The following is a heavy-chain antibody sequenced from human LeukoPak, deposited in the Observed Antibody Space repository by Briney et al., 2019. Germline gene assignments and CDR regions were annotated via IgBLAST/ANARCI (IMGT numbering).Heavy chain of an antibody. D-gene: IGHD5-12*01. CDR3: ARGVAGRLGAVATNWFDP. CDR1: GGSFSGYY. Sequence: SETLSLTCAVYGGSFSGYYWSWIRQPPGKGLEWIGEINHSGSTNYNPSLKSRVTISVDTSKNQFSLKLSSVTAADTAVYYCARGVAGRLGAVATNWFDPWGQGTLVTASS. CDR2: INHSGST. J-gene: IGHJ5*02. V-gene: IGHV4-34*01.